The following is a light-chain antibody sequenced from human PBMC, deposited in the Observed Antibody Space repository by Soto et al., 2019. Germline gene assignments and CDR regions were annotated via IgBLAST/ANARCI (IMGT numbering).Light chain of an antibody. Sequence: EIVLTQSPGTLSLSPGERATLSCRASQSVSSSYLAWYQQKPGQAPRLLIYGASSRATDIPDRFSGSGSGTDFTLTISRLEPEDFAVYYCQQYGSSFFTFGGGTKVEIK. CDR2: GAS. CDR3: QQYGSSFFT. V-gene: IGKV3-20*01. CDR1: QSVSSSY. J-gene: IGKJ4*01.